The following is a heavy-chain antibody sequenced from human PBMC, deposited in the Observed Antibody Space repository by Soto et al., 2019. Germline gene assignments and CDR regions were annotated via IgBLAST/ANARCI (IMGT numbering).Heavy chain of an antibody. J-gene: IGHJ5*02. CDR2: IIPIFATA. Sequence: QVQLVQSGAEVKKPGSSVKVSCKASGGTFSSYAFAWVRQAPGQGLEWMGGIIPIFATANYAQKFQGRATITADKSTTTAYMELSSLRSEDTALYYSARQFTYYDPQGCWFDPWGQGTLVTVSS. D-gene: IGHD3-3*01. V-gene: IGHV1-69*06. CDR1: GGTFSSYA. CDR3: ARQFTYYDPQGCWFDP.